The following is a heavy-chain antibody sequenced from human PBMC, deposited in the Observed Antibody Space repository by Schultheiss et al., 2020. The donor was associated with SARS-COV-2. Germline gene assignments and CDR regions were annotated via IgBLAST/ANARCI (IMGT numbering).Heavy chain of an antibody. CDR1: GFTFSSYG. D-gene: IGHD2-2*01. J-gene: IGHJ6*02. CDR3: AREYCSSTSCYGMDV. CDR2: ISYDGSNK. V-gene: IGHV3-30*03. Sequence: GGSLRLSCAASGFTFSSYGMHWVRQAPGKGLEWVAVISYDGSNKYYADSAKGRFTISRDNSKNTLYLQMNSLRAEDTAVYYCAREYCSSTSCYGMDVWGQGTTVTVSS.